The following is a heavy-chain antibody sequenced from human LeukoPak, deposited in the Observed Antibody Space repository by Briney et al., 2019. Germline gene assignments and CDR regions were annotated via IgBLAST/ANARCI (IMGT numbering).Heavy chain of an antibody. V-gene: IGHV4-59*01. Sequence: SETLSLTCTVSGGSISSYYWSWIRQPPGKGLEWIGYIYYSGSTNYNPSLKSRDTISVDTSKIQFSLNLSSVTAADTAVYYCARSDYGDYYFDYWGQGTLVTVSS. CDR3: ARSDYGDYYFDY. D-gene: IGHD4-17*01. J-gene: IGHJ4*02. CDR2: IYYSGST. CDR1: GGSISSYY.